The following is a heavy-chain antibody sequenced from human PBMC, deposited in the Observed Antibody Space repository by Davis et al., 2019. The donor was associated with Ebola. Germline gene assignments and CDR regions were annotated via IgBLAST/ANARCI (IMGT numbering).Heavy chain of an antibody. CDR3: ARDPTYYYDSSSYRIGRWFDP. V-gene: IGHV4-34*01. J-gene: IGHJ5*02. CDR2: INHSGST. D-gene: IGHD3-22*01. Sequence: MPSETLSLTCAVYGGSFSGYYWSWIRQPPGKGLEWIGEINHSGSTNYNPSLKSRVTISVDKSKNQFSLKLSSVTAADTAVYYCARDPTYYYDSSSYRIGRWFDPWGQGTLVTVSS. CDR1: GGSFSGYY.